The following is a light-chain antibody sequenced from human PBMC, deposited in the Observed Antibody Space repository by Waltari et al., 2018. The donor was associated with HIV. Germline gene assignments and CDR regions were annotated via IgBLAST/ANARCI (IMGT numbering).Light chain of an antibody. CDR3: LQTYSFPLT. CDR1: QTISRD. CDR2: AAS. Sequence: DIQMTQSPSSLPASVGDRVTITCRASQTISRDLNWYQQKPGQAPTLLISAASILQSGVPSRFSGSVSGAEFTLSISNVQPEDFATYYCLQTYSFPLTFGPGTTLEVK. J-gene: IGKJ3*01. V-gene: IGKV1-39*01.